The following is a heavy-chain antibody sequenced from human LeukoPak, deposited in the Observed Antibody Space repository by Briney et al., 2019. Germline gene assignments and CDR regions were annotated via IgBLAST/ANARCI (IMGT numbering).Heavy chain of an antibody. Sequence: HGESLKISCKGSGYSITSYWIGWVRQMPGKGLEWMGIIYPGDSDTRYSPSFQGQVTISADKSISTAYLQWSSLKASDTAMYYCARLPRYCSGGSCYKFDPWGQGTLVTVSS. V-gene: IGHV5-51*01. D-gene: IGHD2-15*01. CDR2: IYPGDSDT. CDR1: GYSITSYW. CDR3: ARLPRYCSGGSCYKFDP. J-gene: IGHJ5*02.